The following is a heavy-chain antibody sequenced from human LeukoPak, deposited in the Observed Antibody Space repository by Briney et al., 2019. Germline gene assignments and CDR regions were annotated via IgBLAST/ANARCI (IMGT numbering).Heavy chain of an antibody. CDR1: VGSISSSSYY. CDR3: ARQGDVLRYFDWLDY. J-gene: IGHJ4*02. Sequence: PSETLSLTCTVSVGSISSSSYYWGWIRQPPGKGMEWIGSIHYSGSSNYNPPLKSRVTMAVHTSKNQFSLKLSSVTAADTAVYYCARQGDVLRYFDWLDYWGQGTLVTVSS. CDR2: IHYSGSS. V-gene: IGHV4-39*01. D-gene: IGHD3-9*01.